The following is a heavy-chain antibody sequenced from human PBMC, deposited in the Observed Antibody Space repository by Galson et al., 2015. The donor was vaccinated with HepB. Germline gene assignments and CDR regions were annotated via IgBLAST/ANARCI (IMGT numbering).Heavy chain of an antibody. D-gene: IGHD1-26*01. CDR2: ISTTSDNK. CDR3: TRIALSGSYWYFDY. CDR1: GFTFSSYT. Sequence: SLRLSCAASGFTFSSYTMNWVRQAPGKGLEWISYISTTSDNKFSADSVKGRFIISRDNAKNLLYLQINSPRAEDTAVYYCTRIALSGSYWYFDYWGQGSLVTVSS. V-gene: IGHV3-48*01. J-gene: IGHJ4*02.